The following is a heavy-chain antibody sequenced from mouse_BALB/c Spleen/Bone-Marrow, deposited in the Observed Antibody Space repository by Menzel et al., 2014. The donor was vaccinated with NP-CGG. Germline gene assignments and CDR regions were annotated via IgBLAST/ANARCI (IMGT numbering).Heavy chain of an antibody. Sequence: VQLKESGPGLVKPSQSLSLTCSVTGYSITSGYYWNWIRQFPGNKLEWMGYINYDGSNNYNPSLKNRISITRDTSKNQFFLKLNSVTTEDTATYYCTMRSLTYWGQGTLVTVSA. CDR3: TMRSLTY. CDR2: INYDGSN. CDR1: GYSITSGYY. V-gene: IGHV3-6*02. J-gene: IGHJ3*01.